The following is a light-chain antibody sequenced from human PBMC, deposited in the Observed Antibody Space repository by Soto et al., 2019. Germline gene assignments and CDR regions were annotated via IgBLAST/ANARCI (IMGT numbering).Light chain of an antibody. J-gene: IGKJ1*01. CDR2: AAS. CDR1: QSVSSN. V-gene: IGKV3-15*01. Sequence: EIVMTQSPATLSVSPGERATLSCRASQSVSSNLAWYQQKPGQAPRLLMYAASTRATGIPARFSGSGSGTEFTLTISRLQSEDFAVYYCQQYSNRRTFGQGTKVEIK. CDR3: QQYSNRRT.